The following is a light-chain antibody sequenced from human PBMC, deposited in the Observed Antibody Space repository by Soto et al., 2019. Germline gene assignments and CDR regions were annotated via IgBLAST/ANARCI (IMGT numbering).Light chain of an antibody. Sequence: DIHMTQSPSTLSAFVGYRVTITCRASQSIGTSVAWYQQKPGKAPKVLIHAASSLESGAPSRFSGSGSGTGFTLSINSPQPDDFATYYCQQYKTDSFFGGGTKVDIK. J-gene: IGKJ4*01. CDR2: AAS. V-gene: IGKV1-5*01. CDR3: QQYKTDSF. CDR1: QSIGTS.